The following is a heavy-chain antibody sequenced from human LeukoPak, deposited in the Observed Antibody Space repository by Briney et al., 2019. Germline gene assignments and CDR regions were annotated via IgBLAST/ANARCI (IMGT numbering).Heavy chain of an antibody. CDR1: GFTFSDYV. CDR2: ISYDGSNK. J-gene: IGHJ3*02. CDR3: AKASGVGANSAFDI. V-gene: IGHV3-30*18. D-gene: IGHD1-26*01. Sequence: PGGSLRLSCAASGFTFSDYVMHWVRQAPGKGLEWVALISYDGSNKYHADSVKGRFTISRDNAKNTLSLQMNSLRAEDTAVYYCAKASGVGANSAFDIWGQGTMVTVSS.